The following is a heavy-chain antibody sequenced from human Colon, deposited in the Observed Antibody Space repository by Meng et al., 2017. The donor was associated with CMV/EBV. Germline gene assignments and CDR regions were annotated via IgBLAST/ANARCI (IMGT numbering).Heavy chain of an antibody. J-gene: IGHJ4*02. CDR3: VAHEGGPRIGVRLL. V-gene: IGHV3-30*02. CDR1: GFIFSTYG. D-gene: IGHD3-22*01. Sequence: GESLKISCAASGFIFSTYGMHWVRQAPGKGLEWVSFVCADGSNTHYRDSVKGRFFVSRDNSKNTVFLQMNSLRVEDTAVYYCVAHEGGPRIGVRLLWGQGTLVTVSS. CDR2: VCADGSNT.